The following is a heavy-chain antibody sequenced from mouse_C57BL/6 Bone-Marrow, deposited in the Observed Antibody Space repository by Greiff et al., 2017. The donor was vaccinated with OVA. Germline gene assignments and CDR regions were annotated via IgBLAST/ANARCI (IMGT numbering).Heavy chain of an antibody. V-gene: IGHV1-52*01. J-gene: IGHJ2*01. D-gene: IGHD2-3*01. CDR1: GYTFTSYW. Sequence: VQLQQPGAELVRPGSSVKLSCKASGYTFTSYWMHWVKQRPIQGLEWIGNIDPSDSETHYNQKFKDKATLTVDKSSSTAYMQLSSLTSEDSAVYYCAREWLLGYFDYWGQGTTLTVSS. CDR3: AREWLLGYFDY. CDR2: IDPSDSET.